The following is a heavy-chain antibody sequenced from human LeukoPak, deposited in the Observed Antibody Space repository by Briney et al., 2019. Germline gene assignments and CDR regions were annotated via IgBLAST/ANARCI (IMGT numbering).Heavy chain of an antibody. J-gene: IGHJ4*02. Sequence: LVKVSCKASGYTFTGYYMHWVRQAPGQGLEWMGRIIPNFGTANYAQKFQGRVTITTDESTSTAYMELSSLRSEDTAVYYCAREDYGDRTFDYWGQGTLVTVSS. CDR3: AREDYGDRTFDY. CDR2: IIPNFGTA. V-gene: IGHV1-69*05. D-gene: IGHD4-17*01. CDR1: GYTFTGYY.